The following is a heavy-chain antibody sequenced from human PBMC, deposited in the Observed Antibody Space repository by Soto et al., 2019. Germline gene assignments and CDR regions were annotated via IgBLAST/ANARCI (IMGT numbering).Heavy chain of an antibody. J-gene: IGHJ6*02. V-gene: IGHV3-30*03. CDR1: GFSFNTSG. Sequence: QVQLVESRGGVVQPGRALRLSCAASGFSFNTSGMHWVRQAPGKGLEWVAVIAFDGSQEFYGDSVRGRFTISRDNSKNTLFLQMQSLTPEDTAVYYCATKVRVTNYLYYGMDVWGQGTTVTVSS. CDR2: IAFDGSQE. D-gene: IGHD2-21*02. CDR3: ATKVRVTNYLYYGMDV.